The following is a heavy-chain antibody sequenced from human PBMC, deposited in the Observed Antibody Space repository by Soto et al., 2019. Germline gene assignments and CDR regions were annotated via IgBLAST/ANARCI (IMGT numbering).Heavy chain of an antibody. J-gene: IGHJ4*02. CDR3: AREGDFWSGYYAK. D-gene: IGHD3-3*01. Sequence: PSETLSLTCTVSGGSISSGVYYWSWIRHHPGNGLEWIGYIYYSGSTYYKPSLKSRVTISVDTSKNQFSLKLSSVTAEDTAVYYCAREGDFWSGYYAKWGQGTLVAVSS. V-gene: IGHV4-31*03. CDR1: GGSISSGVYY. CDR2: IYYSGST.